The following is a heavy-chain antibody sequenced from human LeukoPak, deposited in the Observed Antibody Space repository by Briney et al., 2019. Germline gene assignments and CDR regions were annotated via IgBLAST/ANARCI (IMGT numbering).Heavy chain of an antibody. CDR3: AKVSTDRYCTNGVCYTPYYYYYMDG. CDR2: ISGSGGST. V-gene: IGHV3-23*01. CDR1: GFTFSSYA. D-gene: IGHD2-8*01. J-gene: IGHJ6*03. Sequence: PGGSLRLSCAASGFTFSSYAMSWVRQAPGKGLEWVSAISGSGGSTYYADSVKGRFTISRDNSKNTLYLQMNSLRAEDKAVYYCAKVSTDRYCTNGVCYTPYYYYYMDGWVKGTTVSVSS.